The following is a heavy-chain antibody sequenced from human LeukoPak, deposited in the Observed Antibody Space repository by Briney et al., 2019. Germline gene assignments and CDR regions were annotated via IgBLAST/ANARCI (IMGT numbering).Heavy chain of an antibody. CDR2: INHSGST. Sequence: SETLSLTCAVYGGSFSGYYWSWIRQPPGKGLEWIGEINHSGSTNYNPSLKSRVTISVDTSKNQFSLKLSSVTAADTAVYYCARRRILTGYYDYWGQGTLVTVSS. J-gene: IGHJ4*02. D-gene: IGHD3-9*01. V-gene: IGHV4-34*01. CDR1: GGSFSGYY. CDR3: ARRRILTGYYDY.